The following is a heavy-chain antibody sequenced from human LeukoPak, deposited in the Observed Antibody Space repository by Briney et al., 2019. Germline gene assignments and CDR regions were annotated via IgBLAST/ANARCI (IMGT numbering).Heavy chain of an antibody. CDR2: IYYSENT. CDR1: GGSISSSSYY. J-gene: IGHJ3*02. CDR3: ARDRPPWGESAFDI. D-gene: IGHD3-16*01. V-gene: IGHV4-39*07. Sequence: PSETLSLTCTVSGGSISSSSYYWGWIRQPPGKGLEWIGSIYYSENTYYNPSLKSRVTISVDTSKNQFSLKLSSVTAADTAVYYCARDRPPWGESAFDIWGQGTMVTVSS.